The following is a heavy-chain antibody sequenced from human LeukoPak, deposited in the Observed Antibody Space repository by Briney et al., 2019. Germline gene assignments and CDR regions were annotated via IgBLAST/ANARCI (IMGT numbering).Heavy chain of an antibody. CDR3: ARQQWLDGAYYFDY. CDR1: GVTFSSSS. V-gene: IGHV3-21*01. J-gene: IGHJ4*02. CDR2: ISSSSSYI. D-gene: IGHD6-19*01. Sequence: GGSLRLSCAASGVTFSSSSMNWVRQAPGMGLEWVSSISSSSSYIYFPDSVKGRFTISRDNAKNSLYLQMNSLRAEDTAVYYCARQQWLDGAYYFDYWGQGTLVTVSS.